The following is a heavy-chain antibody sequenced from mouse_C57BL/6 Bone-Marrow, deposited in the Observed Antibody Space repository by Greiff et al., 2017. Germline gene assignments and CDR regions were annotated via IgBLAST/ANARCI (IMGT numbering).Heavy chain of an antibody. Sequence: QVQLQQPGAELVRPGTSVKLSCKASGYTFTSYWMHWVKQRPGQGLEWIGVIDPSDSYTNYNQKFKGKATLTVDTSSSTAYMQLSSLTSEDSAVYYCARGDYYGCFDVWGTGTTVTVSS. CDR1: GYTFTSYW. V-gene: IGHV1-59*01. D-gene: IGHD1-1*01. J-gene: IGHJ1*03. CDR3: ARGDYYGCFDV. CDR2: IDPSDSYT.